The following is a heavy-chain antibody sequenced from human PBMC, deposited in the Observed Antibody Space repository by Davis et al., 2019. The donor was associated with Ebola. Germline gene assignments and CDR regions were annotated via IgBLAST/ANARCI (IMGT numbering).Heavy chain of an antibody. CDR1: GFTFSSYS. D-gene: IGHD6-19*01. J-gene: IGHJ5*02. V-gene: IGHV3-21*01. CDR2: ISSSSSYI. Sequence: PGGSLRLSCAASGFTFSSYSMNWVRQAPGKGLEWVSSISSSSSYIYYADSVKGRFTISRDNAKNSLYLQMNSLRAEDTAVYYCARRSGQWLGWFDPWGQGTLVTVSS. CDR3: ARRSGQWLGWFDP.